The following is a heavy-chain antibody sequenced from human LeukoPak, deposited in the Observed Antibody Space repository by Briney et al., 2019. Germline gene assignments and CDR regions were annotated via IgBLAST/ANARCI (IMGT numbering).Heavy chain of an antibody. D-gene: IGHD6-13*01. J-gene: IGHJ4*02. CDR1: GFTFSGYS. CDR2: ISRDSSVI. CDR3: ARVRAAAEGTTFDY. Sequence: GGSLRLSCAASGFTFSGYSINWVRQAPGKGLEWVSYISRDSSVIYYADSVKGRFTISRDNAKNSLYLQMNSLRAEDTAVFYCARVRAAAEGTTFDYWGQGTLVTVSS. V-gene: IGHV3-48*01.